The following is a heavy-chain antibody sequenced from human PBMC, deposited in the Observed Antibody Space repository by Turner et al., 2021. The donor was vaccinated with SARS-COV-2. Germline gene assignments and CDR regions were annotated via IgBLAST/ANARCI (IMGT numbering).Heavy chain of an antibody. CDR1: GGSISSYY. J-gene: IGHJ5*02. Sequence: QVQLQESGPGLVKPSETLSLTCSVSGGSISSYYWSWIRQPAGKGLEWIGRIYTSGSAKYNPSLQSRVTMSVDTSKNQVSLKLSSVTAADTAVYYCARAHYPGSLFRFDPWGQGTLVTVSS. D-gene: IGHD2-21*01. CDR3: ARAHYPGSLFRFDP. V-gene: IGHV4-4*07. CDR2: IYTSGSA.